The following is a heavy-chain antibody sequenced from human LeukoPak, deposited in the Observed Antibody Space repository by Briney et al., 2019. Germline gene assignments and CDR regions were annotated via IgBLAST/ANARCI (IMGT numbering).Heavy chain of an antibody. CDR2: IYYSGST. V-gene: IGHV4-59*08. CDR1: GGSISSYY. D-gene: IGHD2-2*01. CDR3: ARGRVVVPAATINWFDP. J-gene: IGHJ5*02. Sequence: SETLSLTCTVSGGSISSYYWSWIRQPPGKGLEWIGYIYYSGSTYYNPSLTSRVTISVDTSKNQFSLKLSSVTAADTAVYYCARGRVVVPAATINWFDPWGQGTLVTVSS.